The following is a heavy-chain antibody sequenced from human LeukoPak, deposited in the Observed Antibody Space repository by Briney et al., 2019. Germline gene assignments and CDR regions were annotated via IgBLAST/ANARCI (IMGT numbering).Heavy chain of an antibody. CDR3: ATTITMIVVASDAFDI. D-gene: IGHD3-22*01. CDR1: GFTFSSYA. V-gene: IGHV3-23*01. J-gene: IGHJ3*02. CDR2: ISGSGSST. Sequence: GGSLRLSCAASGFTFSSYAMSWVRQAPGKGLEWVSAISGSGSSTYYADSVKGRFTISRDNFKNTLYLQMNSLRAEDTAVYYCATTITMIVVASDAFDIWGQGTMVTVSS.